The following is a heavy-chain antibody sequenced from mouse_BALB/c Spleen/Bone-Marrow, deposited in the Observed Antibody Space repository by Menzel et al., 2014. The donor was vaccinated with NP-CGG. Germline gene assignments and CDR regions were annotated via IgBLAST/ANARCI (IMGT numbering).Heavy chain of an antibody. J-gene: IGHJ4*01. Sequence: VQLQQPGAALVKPGASVKLSCTASGFNIKATYMPWVKPRPEQGLEWIGRIDPANGNTKYDPKFQGKATITADTSSNTAYLQLSSLTSEDTAVYYCARWEYYAMDYWGQGTSVTVAS. CDR3: ARWEYYAMDY. CDR1: GFNIKATY. V-gene: IGHV14-3*02. CDR2: IDPANGNT. D-gene: IGHD4-1*01.